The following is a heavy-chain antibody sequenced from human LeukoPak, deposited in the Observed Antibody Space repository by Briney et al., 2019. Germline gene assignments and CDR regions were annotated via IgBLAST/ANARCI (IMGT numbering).Heavy chain of an antibody. CDR1: GLTFRNYA. Sequence: GGSLRLSCAASGLTFRNYAMTWVRQASGKGLDWVSGISGSGDSTYYADSVKGRFTISRDNTKSTLYLQMNTLRALDTDVYYWVRGAVAVWGSYPLGDFWGQGTLVTVSS. V-gene: IGHV3-23*01. CDR3: VRGAVAVWGSYPLGDF. D-gene: IGHD3-16*02. J-gene: IGHJ4*02. CDR2: ISGSGDST.